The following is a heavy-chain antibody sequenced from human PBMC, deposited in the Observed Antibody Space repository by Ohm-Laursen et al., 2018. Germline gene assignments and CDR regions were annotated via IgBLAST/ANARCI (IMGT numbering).Heavy chain of an antibody. D-gene: IGHD3-10*01. V-gene: IGHV4-4*07. Sequence: SETLSLTWTVSGGSISSDYWSWIRQPAGKGLEWIGRIYTSGDTNYNPSLKSRVTMSVDSSKNQFSLKLSSVTAADTAVYYCARGMGRLTSMVDTSYDCWGQGTLVTVSS. CDR2: IYTSGDT. J-gene: IGHJ4*02. CDR1: GGSISSDY. CDR3: ARGMGRLTSMVDTSYDC.